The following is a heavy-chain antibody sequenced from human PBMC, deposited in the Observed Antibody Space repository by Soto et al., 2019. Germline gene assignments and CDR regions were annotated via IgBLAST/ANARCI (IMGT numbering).Heavy chain of an antibody. Sequence: QVQLVQSGAEVKKPGSSVKVSCKASGGTFSSYAISWVRQAPGQGLEWMGGIIPIFGTANYAQKFQVRVTITADESTSTAYMELSSLRSECTAVYYCARDEVDYGDPDAFDIWGKGPMVTVSS. J-gene: IGHJ3*02. V-gene: IGHV1-69*01. CDR1: GGTFSSYA. D-gene: IGHD4-17*01. CDR3: ARDEVDYGDPDAFDI. CDR2: IIPIFGTA.